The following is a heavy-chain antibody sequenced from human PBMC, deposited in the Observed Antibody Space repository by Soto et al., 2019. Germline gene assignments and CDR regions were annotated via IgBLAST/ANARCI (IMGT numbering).Heavy chain of an antibody. CDR1: GGSISSYY. V-gene: IGHV4-4*09. CDR3: ATQNDRGDPGPLGY. CDR2: IYDSGST. D-gene: IGHD1-1*01. J-gene: IGHJ4*02. Sequence: QVQLQESGPGLVKPSETLSLTCTVSGGSISSYYWSWIRQPPGKGLEWIGYIYDSGSTNYNPSLKSRVTISVDTSENQFSLKLSSVTAADTAVYYCATQNDRGDPGPLGYWGQGTLVTVSS.